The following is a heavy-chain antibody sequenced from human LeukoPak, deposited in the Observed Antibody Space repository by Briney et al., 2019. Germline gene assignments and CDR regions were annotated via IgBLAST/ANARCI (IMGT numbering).Heavy chain of an antibody. D-gene: IGHD2-15*01. CDR2: INHSGST. CDR3: ARQFGYCSGGSCSAAPFDY. J-gene: IGHJ4*02. Sequence: PSETLSLTCAVYGGSFSGYYWSWIRQPPGKGLEWIGEINHSGSTNYNPSLKSRVTISVDTSKNQFSLKLSSVTAADTAVYYCARQFGYCSGGSCSAAPFDYWGQGTLVTVSS. CDR1: GGSFSGYY. V-gene: IGHV4-34*01.